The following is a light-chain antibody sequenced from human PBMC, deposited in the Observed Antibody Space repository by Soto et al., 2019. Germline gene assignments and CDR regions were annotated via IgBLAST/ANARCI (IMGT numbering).Light chain of an antibody. Sequence: HSVLTQPASVSGSPGQSITISCTGTSSDIGTYNFVSWYQQHPGKAPQLLIYDVSFRPSGVSDRFSGSKSGSTASLTISGLQSKDEANYFCSSYAASSAVVFGGGTKVTVL. CDR2: DVS. V-gene: IGLV2-14*03. CDR3: SSYAASSAVV. CDR1: SSDIGTYNF. J-gene: IGLJ2*01.